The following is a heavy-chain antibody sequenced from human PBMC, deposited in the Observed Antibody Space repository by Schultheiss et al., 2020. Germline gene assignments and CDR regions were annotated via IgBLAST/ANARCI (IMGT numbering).Heavy chain of an antibody. J-gene: IGHJ4*02. CDR3: ARDRDYTLEY. D-gene: IGHD4-11*01. Sequence: GGSLRLSCAASGFTFSSYWMHWVRQAPGKGLVWVSRINTDGRSTLYADSVKGRFTISRDNAKNTVYMQMNSLRADDTAVYYCARDRDYTLEYWGQGTLVTVSS. V-gene: IGHV3-74*01. CDR1: GFTFSSYW. CDR2: INTDGRST.